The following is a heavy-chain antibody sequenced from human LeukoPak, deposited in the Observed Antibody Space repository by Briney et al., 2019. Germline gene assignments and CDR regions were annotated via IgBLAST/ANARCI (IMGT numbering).Heavy chain of an antibody. CDR2: IWYDGTNK. Sequence: GRSLRLSCAASGFTFSSYGMHWVRQAPGKGLEWVAVIWYDGTNKYYADSVKGRFTISRDNAKNSLYLQMNSLRAEDTAVYYCARDYDYGSGTNDWGQGTLVTVSS. V-gene: IGHV3-33*01. CDR3: ARDYDYGSGTND. D-gene: IGHD3-10*01. J-gene: IGHJ4*02. CDR1: GFTFSSYG.